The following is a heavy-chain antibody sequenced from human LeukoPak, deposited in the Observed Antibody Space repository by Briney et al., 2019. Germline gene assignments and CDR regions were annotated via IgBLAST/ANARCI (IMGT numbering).Heavy chain of an antibody. CDR1: GGSINTVY. V-gene: IGHV4-59*08. D-gene: IGHD5-18*01. J-gene: IGHJ3*01. CDR3: ARQPANTAAFDV. Sequence: PSETLSLTCTVSGGSINTVYWSWIRQPPGKGLEWIAYVRDNGENNYNPSLKSRVAISLDTPHNQISLRLNFVTAADTAIYYCARQPANTAAFDVWGQGTMVTVSS. CDR2: VRDNGEN.